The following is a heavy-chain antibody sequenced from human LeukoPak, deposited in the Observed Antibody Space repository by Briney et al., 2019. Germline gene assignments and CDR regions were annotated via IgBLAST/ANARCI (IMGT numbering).Heavy chain of an antibody. V-gene: IGHV4-34*01. D-gene: IGHD2-21*02. CDR3: AVYGGDWHFDY. CDR1: GGFGTYY. CDR2: ITYKGSA. Sequence: SETLSLTCAVYGGFGTYYFMVVRPPPGKGLEWVGEITYKGSANYNPSLQSRAALSINAPQRQFSLKLTFLTAADTAIYYCAVYGGDWHFDYWGQRNSVIVSS. J-gene: IGHJ4*02.